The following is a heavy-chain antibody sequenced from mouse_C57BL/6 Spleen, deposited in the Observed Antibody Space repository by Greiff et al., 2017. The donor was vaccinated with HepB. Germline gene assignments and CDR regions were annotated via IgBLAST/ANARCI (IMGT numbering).Heavy chain of an antibody. CDR1: GYTFTDYN. CDR3: ARSYYYGSSPYWYFDV. Sequence: EVKLMESGPELVKPGASVKIPCKASGYTFTDYNMDWVKQSHGKSLEWIGDINPNNGGTIYNQKFKGKATLTVDKSSSTAYMELRSLTSEDTAVYYCARSYYYGSSPYWYFDVWGTGTTVTVSS. CDR2: INPNNGGT. J-gene: IGHJ1*03. D-gene: IGHD1-1*01. V-gene: IGHV1-18*01.